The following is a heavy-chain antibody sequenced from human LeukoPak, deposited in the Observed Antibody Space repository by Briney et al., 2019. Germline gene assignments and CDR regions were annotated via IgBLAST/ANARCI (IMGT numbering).Heavy chain of an antibody. CDR3: AGHDDFLSAYNY. D-gene: IGHD3-3*01. CDR1: GGSINSDYW. V-gene: IGHV4-4*02. CDR2: IYHTGSV. J-gene: IGHJ4*02. Sequence: PSGTLSLTCAVSGGSINSDYWWTWVRQSPGKGLEWIGEIYHTGSVNYNLSLESRVTISRDRSKNQFSLMLRSVTAADTAVYYCAGHDDFLSAYNYWGQGILVTVSS.